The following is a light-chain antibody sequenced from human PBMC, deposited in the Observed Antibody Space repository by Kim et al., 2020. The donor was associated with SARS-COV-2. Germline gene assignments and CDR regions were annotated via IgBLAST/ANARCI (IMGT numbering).Light chain of an antibody. J-gene: IGLJ2*01. V-gene: IGLV2-14*03. Sequence: GESITISCTGTSSGVGGYNYVSWYQQHPGKAPKRMIYDVSYRPSGVSNRFSGSKSGNTASLTISGLQAEDEADYYCSSYTSNSILEFGGGTQLTVL. CDR3: SSYTSNSILE. CDR2: DVS. CDR1: SSGVGGYNY.